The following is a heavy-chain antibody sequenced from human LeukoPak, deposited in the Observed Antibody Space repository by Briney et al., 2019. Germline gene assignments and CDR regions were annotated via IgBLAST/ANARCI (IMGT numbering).Heavy chain of an antibody. J-gene: IGHJ4*02. D-gene: IGHD1-26*01. CDR3: ARDSISGSYPTFLDY. CDR2: ISSSGSTI. Sequence: GGSLRLSCAASGFTFSDYYMSWIRQAPGKGLEWVSYISSSGSTIYYADSVKGRFTISRDNSKNTLYLQMNSLRAEDTAVYYCARDSISGSYPTFLDYWGQGTLVTVSS. CDR1: GFTFSDYY. V-gene: IGHV3-11*04.